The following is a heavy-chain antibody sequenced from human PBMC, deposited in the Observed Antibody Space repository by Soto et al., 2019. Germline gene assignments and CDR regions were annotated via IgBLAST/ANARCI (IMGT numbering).Heavy chain of an antibody. CDR3: ARGHHSMDV. Sequence: QVQLVESGGGLAKPGGSLRLSCAASGFTFSDHYMSWIRQAPGKGLEWVSYIHPSGTNTDYAKSVKGRFTISRDNADNSLYLQMNSLRLEDTALYYCARGHHSMDVWGQGATVTVSS. CDR2: IHPSGTNT. J-gene: IGHJ6*02. V-gene: IGHV3-11*06. CDR1: GFTFSDHY.